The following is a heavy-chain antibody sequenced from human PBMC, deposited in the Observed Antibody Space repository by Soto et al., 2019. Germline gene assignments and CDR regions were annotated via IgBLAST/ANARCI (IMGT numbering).Heavy chain of an antibody. CDR1: GGSISSYY. CDR3: VRDEYCSGGSCYSRGAFDI. D-gene: IGHD2-15*01. CDR2: IYYSGST. V-gene: IGHV4-59*01. Sequence: SETLSLTCTVSGGSISSYYWSWIRQPPGKGLEWIGYIYYSGSTNYNPSLKSRVTISVDTSKNQFSLKLSSVTAADTAVYYCVRDEYCSGGSCYSRGAFDIWGQGTMVTVSS. J-gene: IGHJ3*02.